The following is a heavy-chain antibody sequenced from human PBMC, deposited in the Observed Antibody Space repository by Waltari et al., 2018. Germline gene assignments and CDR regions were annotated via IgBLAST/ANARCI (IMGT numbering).Heavy chain of an antibody. CDR2: IYYSGST. J-gene: IGHJ5*02. D-gene: IGHD2-21*01. CDR3: ARKPSYCGGDCYPS. Sequence: QLQPQESGPGLVKPSETLSLTCTVSGGSISSSSYYWGWIRQPPGKGLEWFGSIYYSGSTFSNPALKCRVTISLDTSKNQFSLKLSSVTAAETAVYYCARKPSYCGGDCYPSWGQGTLVTVSS. V-gene: IGHV4-39*01. CDR1: GGSISSSSYY.